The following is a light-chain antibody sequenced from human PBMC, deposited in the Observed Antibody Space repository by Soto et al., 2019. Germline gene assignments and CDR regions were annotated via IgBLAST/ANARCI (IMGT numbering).Light chain of an antibody. CDR2: DSS. CDR3: QQYHTFSIA. V-gene: IGKV1-5*01. Sequence: DIQMTQSPSTLSASVGDSVTVTYRASHSISTWLAWYQQKPGRAPKLLIYDSSSLESGVPSRFSGSGSGTDFTLTISGLQPDDFATYYCQQYHTFSIAFGQGTRLEIK. J-gene: IGKJ5*01. CDR1: HSISTW.